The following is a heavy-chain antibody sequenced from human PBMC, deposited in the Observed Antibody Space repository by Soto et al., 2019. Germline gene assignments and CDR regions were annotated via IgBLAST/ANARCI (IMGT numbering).Heavy chain of an antibody. D-gene: IGHD6-19*01. CDR2: ISGSGGST. J-gene: IGHJ1*01. V-gene: IGHV3-23*01. CDR1: GFTFSNYA. CDR3: AKDPTVAGTAEYFQH. Sequence: PGGSLRLSCAASGFTFSNYAMTWVRQAPGKGLEWVSAISGSGGSTYYAESVKGRFTISRDKSRNTMYLQMNSLRADDTALYYCAKDPTVAGTAEYFQHWGQGTLVTVSS.